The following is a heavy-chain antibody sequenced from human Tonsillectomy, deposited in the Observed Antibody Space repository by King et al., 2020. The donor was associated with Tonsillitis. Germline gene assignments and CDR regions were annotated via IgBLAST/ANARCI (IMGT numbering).Heavy chain of an antibody. Sequence: VQLQQWGAGLLKPSETLSLTCAVYGESFSGDYWNWIRQPPGKGLEWIGEINHSGGTDYNPSLKSRATISVDTSKNQFSLRLSSVTAADTAAYYCASGALDIWGQGKMVTVSS. CDR1: GESFSGDY. J-gene: IGHJ3*02. CDR3: ASGALDI. V-gene: IGHV4-34*01. CDR2: INHSGGT.